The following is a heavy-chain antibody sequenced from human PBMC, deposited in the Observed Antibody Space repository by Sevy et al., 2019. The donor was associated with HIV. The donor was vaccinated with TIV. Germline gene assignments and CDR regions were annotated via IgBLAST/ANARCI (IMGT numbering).Heavy chain of an antibody. CDR2: IYYTGST. V-gene: IGHV4-59*01. Sequence: SETLSLTCTVSGGSISSYYWSWIRQPPGKGLEWIGYIYYTGSTNYNPSLKGRVTISVDTSKNQFSLTLSSVTAADTAVYYCARELISGRYYGMDVWGQGTTVTVSS. D-gene: IGHD6-19*01. CDR3: ARELISGRYYGMDV. J-gene: IGHJ6*02. CDR1: GGSISSYY.